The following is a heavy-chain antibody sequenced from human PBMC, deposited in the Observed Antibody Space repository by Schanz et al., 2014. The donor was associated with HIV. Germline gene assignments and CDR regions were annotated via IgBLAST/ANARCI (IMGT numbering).Heavy chain of an antibody. CDR2: ISAYNGNT. J-gene: IGHJ6*02. D-gene: IGHD3-9*01. V-gene: IGHV1-18*01. CDR1: GYTFTSYG. Sequence: QVQLVQSGAEVKKPGASVKVSCKASGYTFTSYGINWVRQAPGQGLEWMGWISAYNGNTNYAQKLQGRVTMTTDTTTTTASMELRSLRSDDTAVYFWARSNYDMLRARAYYYYYGLDVWGQGTTVTVSS. CDR3: ARSNYDMLRARAYYYYYGLDV.